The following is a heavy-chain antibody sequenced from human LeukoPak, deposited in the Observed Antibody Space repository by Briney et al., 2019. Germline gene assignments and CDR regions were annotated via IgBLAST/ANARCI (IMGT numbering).Heavy chain of an antibody. V-gene: IGHV3-7*01. CDR3: ATDRGWRTSGYYLYYFEY. CDR2: IKNDGSER. Sequence: PGGSLRLSCAASGFVFRNYFMSWVRQAPGKGLEWVASIKNDGSERYYVDSVRGRYTISRDNTKNSLFLQMSSPRAEDTAVYYCATDRGWRTSGYYLYYFEYWGQGTLVTVSS. D-gene: IGHD3-3*01. J-gene: IGHJ4*02. CDR1: GFVFRNYF.